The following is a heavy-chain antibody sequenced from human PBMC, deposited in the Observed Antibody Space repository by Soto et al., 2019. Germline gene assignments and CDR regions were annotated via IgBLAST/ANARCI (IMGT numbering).Heavy chain of an antibody. V-gene: IGHV3-20*01. J-gene: IGHJ3*02. CDR3: ARDLASPPDYIWGHDAFDI. D-gene: IGHD3-16*01. CDR2: INWNGGST. CDR1: GFTFDDYG. Sequence: GGSLRLSCAASGFTFDDYGMSWVRQAPGKGLEWVSGINWNGGSTGYADSVKGRFTISRDNAKNSLYLQMNSLRAEDTALYHCARDLASPPDYIWGHDAFDIWGQGTMVTVSS.